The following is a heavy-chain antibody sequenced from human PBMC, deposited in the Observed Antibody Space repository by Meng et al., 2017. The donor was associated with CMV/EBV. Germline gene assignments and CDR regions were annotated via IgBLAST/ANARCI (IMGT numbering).Heavy chain of an antibody. J-gene: IGHJ3*02. V-gene: IGHV3-13*03. Sequence: GESLKISCAACGFTFSSYDMHWVRQATGKGLEWVSAIGTAGDTYYPGSVKGQFTISRENAKNSLYLQMNSLRAGDTAVYYCARLFTDAFDIWGQGTMVTVSS. D-gene: IGHD3-10*01. CDR3: ARLFTDAFDI. CDR1: GFTFSSYD. CDR2: IGTAGDT.